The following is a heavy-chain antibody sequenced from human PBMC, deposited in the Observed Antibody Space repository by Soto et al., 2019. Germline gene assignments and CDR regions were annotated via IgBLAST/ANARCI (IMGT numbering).Heavy chain of an antibody. CDR2: IIPIFGTA. Sequence: QVQLVQSGAEVKKPGSSVKVSCKASGGTFSSYAISWVRQAPGQGLEWMGGIIPIFGTANYAQKFHGRGTITEDESTSTADLEQRRLRSEDKAVYYCAREKGTDIVVVPAAIVYGMDVWGQGTTGTVSS. D-gene: IGHD2-2*02. J-gene: IGHJ6*02. V-gene: IGHV1-69*01. CDR3: AREKGTDIVVVPAAIVYGMDV. CDR1: GGTFSSYA.